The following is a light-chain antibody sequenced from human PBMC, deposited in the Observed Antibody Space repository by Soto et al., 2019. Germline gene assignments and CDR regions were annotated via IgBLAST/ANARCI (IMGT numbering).Light chain of an antibody. CDR3: QQYDTSPWT. CDR2: GAS. CDR1: QRVSSSF. J-gene: IGKJ1*01. Sequence: EIVLTQSPGTLSLSPGERATLSCRASQRVSSSFLAWYQQKPGQAPRRLFYGASRWATGIPDRFSGSGSGTEFTLTISRLEPEDFAVYYCQQYDTSPWTFGQGTKVEIK. V-gene: IGKV3-20*01.